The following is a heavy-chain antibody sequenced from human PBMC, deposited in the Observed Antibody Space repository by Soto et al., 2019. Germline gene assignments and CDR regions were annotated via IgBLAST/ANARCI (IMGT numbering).Heavy chain of an antibody. J-gene: IGHJ4*01. V-gene: IGHV3-15*01. CDR1: GFTFSNAW. D-gene: IGHD3-22*01. CDR3: TTDSYSTIIIVRFDY. Sequence: GGSLRLSCAASGFTFSNAWMSWVRQAPGKGLEWVGHIKSKTGGGTTDYAEPVKGRFAISRDDSNNMVYLQMNSLKIEDTAVYYCTTDSYSTIIIVRFDYWGHGTLVTVSS. CDR2: IKSKTGGGTT.